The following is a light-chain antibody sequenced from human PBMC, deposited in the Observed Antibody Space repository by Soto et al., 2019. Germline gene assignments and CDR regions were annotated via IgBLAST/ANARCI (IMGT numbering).Light chain of an antibody. CDR2: AAS. V-gene: IGKV1-12*01. CDR3: QQANSFPLT. CDR1: QDISNC. Sequence: DVPMTQSPSSVSASVGDRVTITCRASQDISNCLAWYQQKPGKAPKLLIYAASSVQSGVPTMFSGSCSGTDFTLAISSLQPDDFATYYCQQANSFPLTFGGGTKVEIK. J-gene: IGKJ4*01.